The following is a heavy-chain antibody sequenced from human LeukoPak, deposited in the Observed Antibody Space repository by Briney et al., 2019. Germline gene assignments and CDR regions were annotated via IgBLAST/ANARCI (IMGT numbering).Heavy chain of an antibody. J-gene: IGHJ2*01. CDR2: IKQDGSEK. CDR3: ARVVRQWLGYFDL. V-gene: IGHV3-7*01. CDR1: GFTFSSYA. D-gene: IGHD6-19*01. Sequence: GGSLRLSCAASGFTFSSYAMSWVRQAPGKGLEWVANIKQDGSEKYYVDSVKGRFTISRDNAKNSLYLQMNSLRAEDTAVYYCARVVRQWLGYFDLWGRGTLVTVSS.